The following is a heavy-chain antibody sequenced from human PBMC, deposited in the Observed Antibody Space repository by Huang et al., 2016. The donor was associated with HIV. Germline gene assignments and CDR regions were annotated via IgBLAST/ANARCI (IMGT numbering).Heavy chain of an antibody. Sequence: QLQLQESGPGLVKPSETLSLTCTVSGVSISNSRYYWGWIRQPPGKGLEYIGSIYYSGRPSYNPSLKLRITMPIDPSQNQFSRKLNLVTAADTAVYYCSRQDEKGYCAGDCSNHYYFGLDVWGHGTTVTVS. J-gene: IGHJ6*02. CDR1: GVSISNSRYY. V-gene: IGHV4-39*01. CDR3: SRQDEKGYCAGDCSNHYYFGLDV. CDR2: IYYSGRP. D-gene: IGHD2-21*02.